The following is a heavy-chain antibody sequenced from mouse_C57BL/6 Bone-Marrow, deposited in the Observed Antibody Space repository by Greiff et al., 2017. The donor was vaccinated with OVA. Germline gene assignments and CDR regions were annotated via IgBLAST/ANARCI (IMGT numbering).Heavy chain of an antibody. J-gene: IGHJ2*01. CDR2: INPGSGGT. Sequence: QVQLQQSGAELVRPGTSVKVSCKASGYAFTNYLIEWVKQRPGQGLEWIGVINPGSGGTNYNEKFKGKATLTADKSSSTAYMQLSSLTSEDSAVYFCAIGGNYYFDYWGQGTTLTVSS. V-gene: IGHV1-54*01. CDR1: GYAFTNYL. D-gene: IGHD3-3*01. CDR3: AIGGNYYFDY.